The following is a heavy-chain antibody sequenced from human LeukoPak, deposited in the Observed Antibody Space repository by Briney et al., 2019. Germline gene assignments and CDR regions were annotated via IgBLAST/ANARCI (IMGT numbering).Heavy chain of an antibody. D-gene: IGHD6-19*01. CDR3: ARAPSYSSGRFDV. V-gene: IGHV3-23*01. Sequence: GGSLRLSCAASGFTFSTYAMSWVGQAPGKGLEWVSGISGSGGSTYYADSVKGRFTLFRDNSKNTLHLQMNSLRAEDTAIYYCARAPSYSSGRFDVWGQGTMVTVSS. CDR2: ISGSGGST. CDR1: GFTFSTYA. J-gene: IGHJ3*01.